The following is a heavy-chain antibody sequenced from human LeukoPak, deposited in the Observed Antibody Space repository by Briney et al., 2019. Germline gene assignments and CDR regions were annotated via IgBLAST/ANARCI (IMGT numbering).Heavy chain of an antibody. CDR3: ARDHPGGDGSYYFDY. J-gene: IGHJ4*02. V-gene: IGHV1-2*02. CDR1: GYTFIGYY. CDR2: INPNSGGT. D-gene: IGHD1-26*01. Sequence: ASVKVSCKASGYTFIGYYMHWVRQAPGQGLEWMGWINPNSGGTNYAQKFQGRVTMTRDTSISTAYMELSRLRSDDTAVYYCARDHPGGDGSYYFDYWGQGTLVTVSS.